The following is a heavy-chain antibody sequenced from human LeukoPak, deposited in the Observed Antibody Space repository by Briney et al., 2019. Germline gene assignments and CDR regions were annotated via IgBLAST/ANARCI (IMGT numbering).Heavy chain of an antibody. Sequence: PGGSLRLFCSTSSFTFNGFWMNWVPPSPGEGLELVATIKQDGNDKYYVDSVKGRFTISRDNAKNALFLQMDSLRVEDTAVYYCAADLEFNYIHPWGQGTLVTVSS. CDR1: SFTFNGFW. D-gene: IGHD5-24*01. V-gene: IGHV3-7*01. CDR3: AADLEFNYIHP. CDR2: IKQDGNDK. J-gene: IGHJ5*02.